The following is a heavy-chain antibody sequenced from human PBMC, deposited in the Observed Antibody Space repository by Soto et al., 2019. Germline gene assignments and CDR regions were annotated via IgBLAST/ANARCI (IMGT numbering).Heavy chain of an antibody. V-gene: IGHV3-23*01. CDR3: AKFSGGGPRITIFGVVLNGPRRPFDY. Sequence: PGGSLRLSCAASGVTFDDYTMHWVRQAPGKGLEWVSLISGGGGSTYYADSVKGRFTISRDNSKNTLYLQMNSLRAEDTAVYYCAKFSGGGPRITIFGVVLNGPRRPFDYWGQGTLVTVSS. J-gene: IGHJ4*02. D-gene: IGHD3-3*01. CDR2: ISGGGGST. CDR1: GVTFDDYT.